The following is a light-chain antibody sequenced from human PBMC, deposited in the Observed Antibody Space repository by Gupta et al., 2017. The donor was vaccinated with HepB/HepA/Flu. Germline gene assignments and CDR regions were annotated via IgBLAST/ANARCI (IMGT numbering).Light chain of an antibody. V-gene: IGLV3-21*02. CDR1: NIGSTS. Sequence: SYVLTQPPSESVAPGATARIFCGGNNIGSTSVHWYQQKPGQAPVLVVYDDSDRPSGIPERFSGSKSGNTATLTISRVEAGDEADYYCQVWDGSSEHVVFGGGTKLTVL. CDR2: DDS. J-gene: IGLJ2*01. CDR3: QVWDGSSEHVV.